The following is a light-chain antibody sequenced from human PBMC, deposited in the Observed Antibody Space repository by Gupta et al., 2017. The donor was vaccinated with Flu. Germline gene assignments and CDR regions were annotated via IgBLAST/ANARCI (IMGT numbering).Light chain of an antibody. V-gene: IGKV3-20*01. J-gene: IGKJ2*01. CDR1: QSLSSFY. Sequence: GTLLLSPGERATLSCRASQSLSSFYLAWYQQKPGQAPRLLIYGASSRATGVPDRFSGGGSGADFTLTISRLEPEDFAVYYCQQYGSSPNTFGQGTKLEIK. CDR3: QQYGSSPNT. CDR2: GAS.